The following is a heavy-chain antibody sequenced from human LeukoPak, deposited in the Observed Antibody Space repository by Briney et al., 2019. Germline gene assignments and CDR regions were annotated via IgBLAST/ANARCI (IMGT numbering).Heavy chain of an antibody. Sequence: SETLSLTCTVSGGSISSYYWSWIRQPPGKGLEWIGYIYYSGSTNYNPSLKSRVTISVDTSKNQYSLKLSSVTAADTAVYYCARLGYSSVGGSWFDPWGQGTLVTVSS. D-gene: IGHD6-19*01. CDR3: ARLGYSSVGGSWFDP. V-gene: IGHV4-59*08. CDR2: IYYSGST. CDR1: GGSISSYY. J-gene: IGHJ5*02.